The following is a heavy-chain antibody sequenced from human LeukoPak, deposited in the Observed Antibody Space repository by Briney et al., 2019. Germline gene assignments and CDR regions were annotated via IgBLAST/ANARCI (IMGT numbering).Heavy chain of an antibody. D-gene: IGHD3-10*01. CDR2: IYYSGST. J-gene: IGHJ6*02. CDR1: GGSISSYY. Sequence: SETLSLTCTVSGGSISSYYWSWIRQPPGKGLEWIGYIYYSGSTNYNPSLKSRVTISVDTSKNQFSLKLTSVTAADTAVYYCAREAVAGGSGSNYYYYGADVWGQGTTVTVSS. CDR3: AREAVAGGSGSNYYYYGADV. V-gene: IGHV4-59*01.